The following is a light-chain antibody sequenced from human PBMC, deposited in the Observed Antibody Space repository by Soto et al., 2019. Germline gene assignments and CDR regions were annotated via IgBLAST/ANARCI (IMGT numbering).Light chain of an antibody. Sequence: DIQMTQSPSTLSASVGDRVTVTCRASQSISRWLAWLQQKPGKAPSLLMYGVSTLHSGVPSRFSGSGSGAEFTLTISSLQPDDFATYYCHQYAAYPSTFGQGTKVEI. CDR3: HQYAAYPST. CDR2: GVS. V-gene: IGKV1-5*01. CDR1: QSISRW. J-gene: IGKJ1*01.